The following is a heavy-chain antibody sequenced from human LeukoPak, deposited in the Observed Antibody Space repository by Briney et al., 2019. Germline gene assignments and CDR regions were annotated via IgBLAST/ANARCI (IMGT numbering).Heavy chain of an antibody. CDR1: GFTFSDYY. V-gene: IGHV3-11*04. Sequence: GGSLRLSCAASGFTFSDYYMSWIRQAPGKGLEWVSYISSSGSTIYYADSVKGRFTISRDNSKNTLYLQMNSLRAEDTAVYYCARVNSGSYYGYFDYWGQGTLVTVSS. CDR3: ARVNSGSYYGYFDY. D-gene: IGHD1-26*01. CDR2: ISSSGSTI. J-gene: IGHJ4*02.